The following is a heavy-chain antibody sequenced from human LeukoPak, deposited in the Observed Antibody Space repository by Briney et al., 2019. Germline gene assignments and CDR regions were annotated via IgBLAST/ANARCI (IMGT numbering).Heavy chain of an antibody. Sequence: SETLSLTCTVSGGSISGSSYYWGWIRQPPGKGLEWIGSIYYSGSTYYNPSLKSRVTISVDTSKNQFSLKLSSVTAADTAVYYCARLGGYCSGGSCYSFFDYWGQGTLVTVSS. V-gene: IGHV4-39*01. CDR3: ARLGGYCSGGSCYSFFDY. CDR2: IYYSGST. J-gene: IGHJ4*02. D-gene: IGHD2-15*01. CDR1: GGSISGSSYY.